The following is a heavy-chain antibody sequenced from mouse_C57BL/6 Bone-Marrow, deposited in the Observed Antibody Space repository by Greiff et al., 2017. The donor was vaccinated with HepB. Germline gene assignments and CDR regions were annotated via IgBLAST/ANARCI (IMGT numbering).Heavy chain of an antibody. Sequence: QVQLQQPGAELVRPGSSVKLSCKASGYTFTSYWMHWVKQRPIQGLEWIGNIDPSDSETHYNQKFKYKATLTVDKSSSTAYMQLSSLTSEDSAVYYCARTKRGKGSYYAMDYWGQGTSVTVSS. J-gene: IGHJ4*01. D-gene: IGHD1-1*01. CDR2: IDPSDSET. V-gene: IGHV1-52*01. CDR1: GYTFTSYW. CDR3: ARTKRGKGSYYAMDY.